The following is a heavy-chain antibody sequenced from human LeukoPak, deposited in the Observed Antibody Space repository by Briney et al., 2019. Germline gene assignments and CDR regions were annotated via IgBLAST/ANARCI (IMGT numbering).Heavy chain of an antibody. D-gene: IGHD5-18*01. J-gene: IGHJ3*02. CDR2: ISRSGTII. CDR3: ASETKRGYSYGSPTDAFDI. CDR1: GFTFSSYE. V-gene: IGHV3-48*03. Sequence: GGSLRLSCAASGFTFSSYEMNWVRQAPGKGLEWVSYISRSGTIIYYADSVKGRFTISRDNAKKSLYLQMNSLRAEDTAVYYCASETKRGYSYGSPTDAFDIWGQGTMITVSS.